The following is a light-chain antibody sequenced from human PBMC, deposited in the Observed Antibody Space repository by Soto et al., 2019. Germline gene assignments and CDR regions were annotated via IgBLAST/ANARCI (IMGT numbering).Light chain of an antibody. CDR3: QQSYSTPLT. V-gene: IGKV1-39*01. CDR1: QSISSY. CDR2: AAS. Sequence: DNQMTQSPSSLSASVGDRVTITCRASQSISSYLNWYQQKPGKAPKLLIYAASSLQSGVPSRFSGSGSGTDFTLTISSLQPEDFGTYYCQQSYSTPLTFGGGTKVDIK. J-gene: IGKJ4*01.